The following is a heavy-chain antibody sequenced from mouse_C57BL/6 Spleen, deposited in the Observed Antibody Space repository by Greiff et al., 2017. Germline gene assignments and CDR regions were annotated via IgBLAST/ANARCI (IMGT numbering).Heavy chain of an antibody. CDR1: GYSITSGYY. V-gene: IGHV3-6*01. CDR3: ARDLITTVVAEDWYFDV. CDR2: ISYDGSN. D-gene: IGHD1-1*01. Sequence: ESGPGLVKPSQSLSLTCSVTGYSITSGYYWNWIRQFPGNKLEWMGYISYDGSNNYNPSLKNRIAITRDTSKNQFFLKLNSVTTEDTATYYCARDLITTVVAEDWYFDVWGTGTTVTVSS. J-gene: IGHJ1*03.